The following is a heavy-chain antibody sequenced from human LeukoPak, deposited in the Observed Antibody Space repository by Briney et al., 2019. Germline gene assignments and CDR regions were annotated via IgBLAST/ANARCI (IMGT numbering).Heavy chain of an antibody. J-gene: IGHJ5*02. D-gene: IGHD2-2*01. CDR2: IYYSGST. Sequence: SETLSLTCTVSGGSISSYYWSWIRQPPGKGLEWIGYIYYSGSTNYNPSLKSRVTISVDTSRNQFSLKLSSVTAADTAVYYCARGCSTTSCNNWFDPWGQGALVTVSS. V-gene: IGHV4-59*01. CDR1: GGSISSYY. CDR3: ARGCSTTSCNNWFDP.